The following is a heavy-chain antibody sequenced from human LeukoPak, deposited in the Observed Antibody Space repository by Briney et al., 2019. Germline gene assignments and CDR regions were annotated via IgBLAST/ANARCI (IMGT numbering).Heavy chain of an antibody. Sequence: PSETLSLTCTVSGGSISSTGYYWGWIRQSPEKGLDWIAIIYYSGGTYYNPSLRSRVTIAVNPSQTHFSLKLNSVTAADTAMYYCARPGVRGAIDYWGQGTLVTVSS. CDR3: ARPGVRGAIDY. J-gene: IGHJ4*02. CDR2: IYYSGGT. CDR1: GGSISSTGYY. D-gene: IGHD3-10*01. V-gene: IGHV4-39*07.